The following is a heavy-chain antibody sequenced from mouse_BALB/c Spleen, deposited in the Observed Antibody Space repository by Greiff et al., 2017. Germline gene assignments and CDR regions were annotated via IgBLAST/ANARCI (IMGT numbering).Heavy chain of an antibody. CDR2: ISSGGSYT. J-gene: IGHJ3*01. D-gene: IGHD2-3*01. CDR3: TRGRDDGYYGFAY. Sequence: EVHLVESGGGLVKPGGSLKLSCAASGFTFSSYTMSWVRQTPEKRLEWVATISSGGSYTYYPDSVKGRFTISRDNAKNTLYLQMSSLKSEDTAMYYCTRGRDDGYYGFAYWGQGTLVTVSA. V-gene: IGHV5-6-4*01. CDR1: GFTFSSYT.